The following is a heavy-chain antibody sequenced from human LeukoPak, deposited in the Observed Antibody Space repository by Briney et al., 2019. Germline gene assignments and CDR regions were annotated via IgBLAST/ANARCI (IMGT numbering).Heavy chain of an antibody. J-gene: IGHJ6*02. CDR2: INHSGST. CDR1: GGSFSGYY. D-gene: IGHD3-3*01. Sequence: SETLSLTCAVYGGSFSGYYWSWIRQPPGKGLGWIGEINHSGSTNYNPSLKSRVTISVDTSKNQFSLKLSSVTAADTAVYYCARGRGDFWSGYYFPYYYYYGMDVWGQGTTVTVSS. V-gene: IGHV4-34*01. CDR3: ARGRGDFWSGYYFPYYYYYGMDV.